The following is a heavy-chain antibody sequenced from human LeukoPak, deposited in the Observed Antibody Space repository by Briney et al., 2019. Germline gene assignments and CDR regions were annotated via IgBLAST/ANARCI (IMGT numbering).Heavy chain of an antibody. CDR2: ISSSSSTI. Sequence: GGSLRLSCAASGFTFSSYSMNWVRQAPGKGLEWVSYISSSSSTIYYADSVKGRFTISRDNAKNSLYLQMNSLRAEDTAVYYCAREREDTYSSGWYYFDYWGQGTLVTVSS. CDR3: AREREDTYSSGWYYFDY. D-gene: IGHD6-19*01. J-gene: IGHJ4*02. V-gene: IGHV3-48*04. CDR1: GFTFSSYS.